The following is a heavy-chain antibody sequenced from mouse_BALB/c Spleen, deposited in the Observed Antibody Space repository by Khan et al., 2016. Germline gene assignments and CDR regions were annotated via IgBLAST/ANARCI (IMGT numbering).Heavy chain of an antibody. CDR1: GDSITSGY. CDR2: ISYSGST. V-gene: IGHV3-8*02. Sequence: EVQLQESGPSLVKPSQTLSLTCSVTGDSITSGYWNWIRKFPGNNLEYMGYISYSGSTYYNPSLKSRISITRDTSMNQFCLQLNSVTTEDTATYYCARNGPAWFTYWGQGTLVTVSA. CDR3: ARNGPAWFTY. J-gene: IGHJ3*01.